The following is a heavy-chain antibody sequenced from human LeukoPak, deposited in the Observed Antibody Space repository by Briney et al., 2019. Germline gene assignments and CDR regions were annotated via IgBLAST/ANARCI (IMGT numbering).Heavy chain of an antibody. J-gene: IGHJ5*02. CDR2: INPNNGGT. CDR1: GYTFTGHY. Sequence: ASVKVSCKASGYTFTGHYMHWVRQAPGQGLEWMGWINPNNGGTNYAQKFQGRVTMTRDTSISTAYMELSRLKSDDTAVYYCARPPTVTRGWFDPWGQGTLVTVSS. CDR3: ARPPTVTRGWFDP. V-gene: IGHV1-2*02. D-gene: IGHD4-17*01.